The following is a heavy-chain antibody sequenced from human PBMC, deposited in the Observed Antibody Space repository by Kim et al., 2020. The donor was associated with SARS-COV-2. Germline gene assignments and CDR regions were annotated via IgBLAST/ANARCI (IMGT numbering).Heavy chain of an antibody. CDR2: IYSGGST. D-gene: IGHD6-13*01. Sequence: GGSLRLSCAASGFTVSSNYMSWVRQAPGKGLEWVSVIYSGGSTYYADSVKGRFTISRDNSKNTLYLQMNSLRAEDTAVYYCARGTTSSIYSSSWNGMDVWGQGTTVTVSS. CDR1: GFTVSSNY. CDR3: ARGTTSSIYSSSWNGMDV. V-gene: IGHV3-53*01. J-gene: IGHJ6*02.